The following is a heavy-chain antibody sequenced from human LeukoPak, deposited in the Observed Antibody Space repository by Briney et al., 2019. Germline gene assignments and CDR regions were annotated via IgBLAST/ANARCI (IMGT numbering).Heavy chain of an antibody. Sequence: GASVKVSCKASGYTFTSYGISWVRQAPGQGLEWMGWISVYNGNTNYAQKFQGRVTMTTDTSTSTAYMELRSLRSDDTAVYYCARVYIVVMTAIRDNWFDPWGQGTLVTVSS. CDR1: GYTFTSYG. CDR2: ISVYNGNT. J-gene: IGHJ5*02. V-gene: IGHV1-18*01. D-gene: IGHD2-21*02. CDR3: ARVYIVVMTAIRDNWFDP.